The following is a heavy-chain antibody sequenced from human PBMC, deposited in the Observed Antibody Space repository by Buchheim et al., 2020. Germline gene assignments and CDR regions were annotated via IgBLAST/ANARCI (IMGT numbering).Heavy chain of an antibody. Sequence: EVQLLESGGGLVQPGGSLRLSCAASGFTFANHAMSWVRQAPGKGLEWVSTLGGSGGGIFYADSVKGRFTISRDNSKNTLYLRMNSLRAEDTAVYYGAKDVWYYDILTGIMRPFNWFDNWGQGTL. CDR2: LGGSGGGI. CDR3: AKDVWYYDILTGIMRPFNWFDN. J-gene: IGHJ5*02. V-gene: IGHV3-23*01. CDR1: GFTFANHA. D-gene: IGHD3-9*01.